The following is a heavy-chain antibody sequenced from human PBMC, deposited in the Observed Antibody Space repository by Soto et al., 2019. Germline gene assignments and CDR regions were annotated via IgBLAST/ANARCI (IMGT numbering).Heavy chain of an antibody. CDR1: EFTVSSNY. J-gene: IGHJ5*02. Sequence: EVQLVASGGGLVQPGGSLRLSCAASEFTVSSNYMNWVRQAPGKGLEWVSVIYSGGTTYYADSVKGRFTISRDNSKNTLYLHMNTLRVEDTAVYYCARGCGVSRSELVADLWGQGTLVTVSS. V-gene: IGHV3-66*01. CDR2: IYSGGTT. CDR3: ARGCGVSRSELVADL. D-gene: IGHD5-12*01.